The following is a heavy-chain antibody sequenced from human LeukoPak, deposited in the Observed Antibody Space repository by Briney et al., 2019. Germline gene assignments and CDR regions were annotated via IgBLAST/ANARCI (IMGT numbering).Heavy chain of an antibody. V-gene: IGHV4-59*08. CDR2: IYYSGST. CDR1: GFSISSCY. D-gene: IGHD2-2*01. J-gene: IGHJ5*02. CDR3: ARHVVDSDIVVVPAAIKSWFDP. Sequence: SETLSLTCAASGFSISSCYWSWIRQPPGKGLEWIGCIYYSGSTNDNPAIKNGLTISLNTTKNHFSLKLISVTAADTAVYYCARHVVDSDIVVVPAAIKSWFDPWGQGTLVTVSS.